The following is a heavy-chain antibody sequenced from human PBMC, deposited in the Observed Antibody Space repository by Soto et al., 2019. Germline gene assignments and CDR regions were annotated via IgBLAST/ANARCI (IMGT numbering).Heavy chain of an antibody. V-gene: IGHV3-48*01. Sequence: EVQLVESGGGLVQPGGSLRLSCAASGFTFSSYSMNWVRQAPGKGLEWVSYISSSSSTIYYADSVKGRFTISRDNAKNSLYLQMNSLRAEDTAVYYCAREPYYDFWSGYPYYFDYWGQGTLVTVSS. D-gene: IGHD3-3*01. J-gene: IGHJ4*02. CDR1: GFTFSSYS. CDR3: AREPYYDFWSGYPYYFDY. CDR2: ISSSSSTI.